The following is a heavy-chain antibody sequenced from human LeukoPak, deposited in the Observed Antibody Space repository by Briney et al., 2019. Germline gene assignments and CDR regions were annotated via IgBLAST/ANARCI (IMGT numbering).Heavy chain of an antibody. CDR3: ARDSLDSSGYYLYYFDY. CDR2: INSDGSST. CDR1: GFTFSSYW. V-gene: IGHV3-74*01. J-gene: IGHJ4*02. Sequence: GGSLRLSCAASGFTFSSYWMHWVRQAPGKGLVWVSRINSDGSSTGYADSVKGRLTISRDNAKNTLYLQMNSLRAEDTAVYYCARDSLDSSGYYLYYFDYWGQGTLVTVSS. D-gene: IGHD3-22*01.